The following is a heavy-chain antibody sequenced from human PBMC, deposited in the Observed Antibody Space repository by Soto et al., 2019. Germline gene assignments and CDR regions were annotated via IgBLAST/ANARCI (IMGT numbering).Heavy chain of an antibody. Sequence: QVQLVQSGAEEKKPGALVKVSCKASGYTFTGYAMHWVRQAPGQRLEWMGWINAGNGNTKYSQKFQGRVTITRDTSASTAYMELSSLRSEDTAVYYCARAVAVAADLDYWGQGTLVTVSS. J-gene: IGHJ4*02. CDR2: INAGNGNT. D-gene: IGHD6-19*01. CDR3: ARAVAVAADLDY. CDR1: GYTFTGYA. V-gene: IGHV1-3*05.